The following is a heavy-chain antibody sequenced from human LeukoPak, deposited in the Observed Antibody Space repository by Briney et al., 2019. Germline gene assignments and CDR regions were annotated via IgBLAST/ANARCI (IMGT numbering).Heavy chain of an antibody. D-gene: IGHD4-23*01. Sequence: GGSLRLSCAASGFTFDDYAMHWVRQAPGKGLEWVSGISWNGGSVDYADSVKGRFTISRDNAKNSLYLQMNSLRAEDTALYYCAKDDSYGGNSNFDHWGQGTLVTVS. CDR2: ISWNGGSV. V-gene: IGHV3-9*01. J-gene: IGHJ4*02. CDR1: GFTFDDYA. CDR3: AKDDSYGGNSNFDH.